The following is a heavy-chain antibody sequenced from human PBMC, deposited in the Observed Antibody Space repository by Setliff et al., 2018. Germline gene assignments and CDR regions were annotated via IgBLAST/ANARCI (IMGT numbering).Heavy chain of an antibody. V-gene: IGHV1-18*01. D-gene: IGHD2-2*01. J-gene: IGHJ3*02. Sequence: GASVKVSCKAFGYTFAKYGTSWVRQAPGQGLEWMGWISGYNGYTVYAQKLQGRVTLITDTSTGTAYMEVRSLRSDDTAQYYCVRDRAAIVVGPPTAAFDIWGQGTMVTVSS. CDR2: ISGYNGYT. CDR3: VRDRAAIVVGPPTAAFDI. CDR1: GYTFAKYG.